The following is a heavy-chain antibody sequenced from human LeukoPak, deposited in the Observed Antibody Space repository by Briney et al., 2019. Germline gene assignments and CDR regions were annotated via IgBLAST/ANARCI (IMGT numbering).Heavy chain of an antibody. Sequence: SETLSLTCTVSGGSVSSGSYYWSWPRHPPGKGLEWIEYIHYSGSTNYNPSLKSRVTISVDTSKNQFSLKLSSVTAADTAVYYCAGASGLDYWGQGTLVTVSS. CDR1: GGSVSSGSYY. CDR3: AGASGLDY. V-gene: IGHV4-61*01. J-gene: IGHJ4*02. CDR2: IHYSGST. D-gene: IGHD3-10*01.